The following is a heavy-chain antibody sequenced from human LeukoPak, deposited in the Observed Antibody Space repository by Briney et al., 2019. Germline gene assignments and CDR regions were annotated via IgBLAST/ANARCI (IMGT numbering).Heavy chain of an antibody. J-gene: IGHJ4*02. CDR1: GFPLSSYA. V-gene: IGHV3-23*01. D-gene: IGHD5-18*01. CDR2: TSSSGPGT. CDR3: ATRRGYLLPDY. Sequence: GGSLRLSCAASGFPLSSYAMSWVRQASGKGLEWVSATSSSGPGTYYADSVRGRFTISRDNSKNTLYLQINSLRAEDTAVYYCATRRGYLLPDYWGQGTLVTVSS.